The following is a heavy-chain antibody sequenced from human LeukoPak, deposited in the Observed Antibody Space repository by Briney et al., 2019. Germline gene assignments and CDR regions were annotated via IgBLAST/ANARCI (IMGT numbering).Heavy chain of an antibody. D-gene: IGHD6-19*01. J-gene: IGHJ4*02. V-gene: IGHV4-59*08. CDR1: GGSINNFY. CDR3: ARGAGWYNY. Sequence: HPSETLSLTCSVSGGSINNFYWSWLRQPPGKGLEWIGYIYYSGITNYNPSLKSRVTISLDTSKNQFSLKLTSVTAADTAVYYCARGAGWYNYWGQGTLVTVSS. CDR2: IYYSGIT.